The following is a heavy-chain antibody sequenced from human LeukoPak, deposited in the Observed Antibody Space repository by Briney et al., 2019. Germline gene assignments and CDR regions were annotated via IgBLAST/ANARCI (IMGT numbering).Heavy chain of an antibody. D-gene: IGHD3-10*01. CDR2: IYYSGST. CDR1: GGSISSSSYY. Sequence: PSETLSLTCTVSGGSISSSSYYWGWIRQPPGKGLEWIGSIYYSGSTYYNPSLKSRVTISVDTSKNQFSLKLRSVTAADTAVYYCARMPSITRGYFDYWGQGTLVTVSS. J-gene: IGHJ4*02. V-gene: IGHV4-39*01. CDR3: ARMPSITRGYFDY.